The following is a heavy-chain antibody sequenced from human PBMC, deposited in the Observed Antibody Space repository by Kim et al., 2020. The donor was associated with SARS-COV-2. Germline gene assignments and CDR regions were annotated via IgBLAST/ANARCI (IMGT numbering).Heavy chain of an antibody. CDR1: GFTFTSYD. V-gene: IGHV1-8*01. CDR3: ARGYALDV. J-gene: IGHJ6*02. CDR2: MNANSGNT. Sequence: ASVKVSCKASGFTFTSYDIYWVRQATGQGLEWMGWMNANSGNTAYAQRFQGRVTMTRNISITTAYMELSSLRSEDAAVYYCARGYALDVWGQGTTITVSS.